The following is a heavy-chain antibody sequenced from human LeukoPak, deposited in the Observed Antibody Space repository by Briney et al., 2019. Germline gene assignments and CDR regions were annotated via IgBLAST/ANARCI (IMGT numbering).Heavy chain of an antibody. CDR2: IYYSGST. CDR1: GGSISSYY. V-gene: IGHV4-59*08. Sequence: SETLSLTCTVSGGSISSYYWSWIRQPPGKGLEWIGYIYYSGSTNYNPSLKSRVTISVDTSKNQFSLKLTSVTAADTAVYYCARGVTMIVVVIHDWYFDLWGRGTLVTVSS. CDR3: ARGVTMIVVVIHDWYFDL. D-gene: IGHD3-22*01. J-gene: IGHJ2*01.